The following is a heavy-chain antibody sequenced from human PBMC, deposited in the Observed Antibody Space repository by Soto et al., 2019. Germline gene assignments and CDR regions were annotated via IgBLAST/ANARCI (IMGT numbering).Heavy chain of an antibody. CDR1: GYTFTGHY. D-gene: IGHD1-26*01. CDR3: GRGRSGQIVVFY. V-gene: IGHV1-2*02. J-gene: IGHJ4*02. CDR2: XXXEXGXT. Sequence: ASVKVYCKASGYTFTGHYIHWVRQAPEQGPEXMGGXXXEXGXTXDXXXXQGRVTMTLDTSITTVYMELKNLSPDDAAVYYCGRGRSGQIVVFYWGQGTPVTVSS.